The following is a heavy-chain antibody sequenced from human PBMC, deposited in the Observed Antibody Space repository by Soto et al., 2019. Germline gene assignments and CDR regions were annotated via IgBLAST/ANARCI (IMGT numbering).Heavy chain of an antibody. CDR2: IIPIFGTA. J-gene: IGHJ4*02. Sequence: QVQLVQSGAEVKKPGSSVKVSCKASGGTFSSYAISWVRQAPGQGLEWMGGIIPIFGTANYAQKFQGRVTDPGDESTSKAYMGPGRLRCEDTAVYYCGREGGGGVDIVATMALDYWGQGTLVTVSS. D-gene: IGHD5-12*01. CDR3: GREGGGGVDIVATMALDY. CDR1: GGTFSSYA. V-gene: IGHV1-69*01.